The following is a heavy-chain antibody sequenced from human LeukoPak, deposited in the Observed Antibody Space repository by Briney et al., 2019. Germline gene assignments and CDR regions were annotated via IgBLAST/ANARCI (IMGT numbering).Heavy chain of an antibody. CDR3: TKDVLAGGLDY. D-gene: IGHD4-23*01. V-gene: IGHV3-49*04. J-gene: IGHJ4*02. CDR2: IRSKTLGGTT. Sequence: GGSLRLSCTASGFTFGDYAMSWVRQAPGKGLEWVGFIRSKTLGGTTEYAASVKGRFTTSRDNAKNSLYLQMNNLRVEDTALYYCTKDVLAGGLDYWGQGTLVTASS. CDR1: GFTFGDYA.